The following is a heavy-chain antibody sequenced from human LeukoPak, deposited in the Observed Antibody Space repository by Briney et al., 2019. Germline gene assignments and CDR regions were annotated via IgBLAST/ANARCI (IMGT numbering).Heavy chain of an antibody. Sequence: SETLSLTCTVSGGSISSHYWGWLRQSPGKGLEWIGYIHYNGNSNYNPSLTSRLTMSLDTSKNQFSLKLSSVTAADTAVYYCARDNRMTAVSAFDYWGQGALVTVSS. CDR3: ARDNRMTAVSAFDY. J-gene: IGHJ4*02. CDR2: IHYNGNS. V-gene: IGHV4-59*11. CDR1: GGSISSHY. D-gene: IGHD6-19*01.